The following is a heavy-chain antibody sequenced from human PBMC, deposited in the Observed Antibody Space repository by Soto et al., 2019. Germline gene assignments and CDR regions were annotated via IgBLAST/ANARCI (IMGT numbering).Heavy chain of an antibody. CDR3: ARSTNPFVGSGSSH. J-gene: IGHJ1*01. Sequence: PGESLKISCKASGYSFTSYWIVWVRQMPGKGLEWMGIIYPGDSDTRYSPSFQDQVTISADKSITTAYLQWSSLKASDTAIYYCARSTNPFVGSGSSHWGQGTLVTVPS. D-gene: IGHD3-10*01. CDR1: GYSFTSYW. V-gene: IGHV5-51*01. CDR2: IYPGDSDT.